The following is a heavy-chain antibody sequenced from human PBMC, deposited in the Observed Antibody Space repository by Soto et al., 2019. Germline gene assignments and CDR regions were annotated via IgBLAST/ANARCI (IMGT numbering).Heavy chain of an antibody. V-gene: IGHV3-21*01. CDR3: AREYTAWPLAYGLDV. Sequence: GGSLRLSCVGSGFTFSTYSINWVRQAPGKGLEWVSSISSRSDIYYADSVKGRFTISRDNAKNSVSLQMNSLRAGDTAVYYCAREYTAWPLAYGLDVWGQGTTVTVSS. CDR1: GFTFSTYS. D-gene: IGHD2-2*02. J-gene: IGHJ6*02. CDR2: ISSRSDI.